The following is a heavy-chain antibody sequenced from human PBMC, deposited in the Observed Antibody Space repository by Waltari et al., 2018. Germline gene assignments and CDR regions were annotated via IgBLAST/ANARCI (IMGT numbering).Heavy chain of an antibody. D-gene: IGHD3-3*01. Sequence: QVHLVQSGAEVKKPGDSVKVSCKISGYTLAELSMHWVRQAPGKGLEWMGGFDPEESETIYAQKFQGRVTMTEDTSTDTAYLELSSLRSEDTAVYFCATLRSFWSAFFDYWGQGTLVTVSS. CDR2: FDPEESET. J-gene: IGHJ4*02. V-gene: IGHV1-24*01. CDR3: ATLRSFWSAFFDY. CDR1: GYTLAELS.